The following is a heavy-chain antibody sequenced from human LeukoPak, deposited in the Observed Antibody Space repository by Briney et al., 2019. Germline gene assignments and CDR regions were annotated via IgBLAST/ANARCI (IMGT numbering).Heavy chain of an antibody. D-gene: IGHD3-22*01. CDR3: AKHAYYYDSSGYYLPYFDY. CDR2: ISGSGGST. V-gene: IGHV3-23*01. CDR1: GFTFSSYA. J-gene: IGHJ4*02. Sequence: PGGSLRLSCAASGFTFSSYAKSWVRPAPGKGLEWVSAISGSGGSTYYADSVKGRFTISRDNSKNTLYLQMNSLRAEDTAVYYCAKHAYYYDSSGYYLPYFDYWGQGTLVTVSS.